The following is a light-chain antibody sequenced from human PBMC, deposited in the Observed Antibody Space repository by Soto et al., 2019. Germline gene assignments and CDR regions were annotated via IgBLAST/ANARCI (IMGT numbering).Light chain of an antibody. V-gene: IGLV2-14*01. Sequence: QSVLAQPASVSGSPGQSITISCTGTSGDVGGYNYVSWYQQHPGKAPKLMIYEVSNRPSGVSNRFSGSKSGNTASLTISGLQAEDEADYYCSSYTITSAPYVFGPGTKVTVL. J-gene: IGLJ1*01. CDR1: SGDVGGYNY. CDR2: EVS. CDR3: SSYTITSAPYV.